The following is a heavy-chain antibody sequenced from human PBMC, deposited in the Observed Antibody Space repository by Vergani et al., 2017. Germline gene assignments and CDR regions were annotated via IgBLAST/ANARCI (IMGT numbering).Heavy chain of an antibody. D-gene: IGHD3-10*01. Sequence: EVQVVESGGGLVQPGGSLRLSCAASGFSFSRFEMNWVRQSPGKGLEWVSYISSSGNTIYYADSVKGRFTISRDNGKNSLYLQMNSLRAEDTGLYYCAFEEDHGPGNFWGQGTLVLVSS. CDR1: GFSFSRFE. CDR3: AFEEDHGPGNF. V-gene: IGHV3-48*03. CDR2: ISSSGNTI. J-gene: IGHJ4*02.